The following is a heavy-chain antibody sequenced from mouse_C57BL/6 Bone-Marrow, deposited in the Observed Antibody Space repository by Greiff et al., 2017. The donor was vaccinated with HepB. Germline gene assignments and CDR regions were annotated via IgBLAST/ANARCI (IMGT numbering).Heavy chain of an antibody. J-gene: IGHJ2*01. D-gene: IGHD1-1*01. CDR2: IDPSDSYT. CDR1: GYTFTSYW. CDR3: ARSGVTTGDY. V-gene: IGHV1-69*01. Sequence: QVQLKQPGAELVMPGASVKLSCKASGYTFTSYWMHWVKQRPGQGLEWIGEIDPSDSYTNYNQKFKGKSTLTVDKSSSTAYMQLSSLTSEDSAVYYCARSGVTTGDYWGQGTTLTVSS.